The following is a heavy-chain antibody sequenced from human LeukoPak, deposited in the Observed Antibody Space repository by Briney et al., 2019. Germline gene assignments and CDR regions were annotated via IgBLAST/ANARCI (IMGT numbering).Heavy chain of an antibody. CDR2: IYHSGST. CDR3: ARALKSGFGELSFDY. CDR1: GGSISSSNW. D-gene: IGHD3-10*01. Sequence: SGTLSLTCAVSGGSISSSNWWSWVRQPPGKGLEWIGEIYHSGSTNYNPSLKSRVTISVDKSKNQFPLKLSSVTAADTAVYYCARALKSGFGELSFDYWGQGTLVTVSS. J-gene: IGHJ4*02. V-gene: IGHV4-4*02.